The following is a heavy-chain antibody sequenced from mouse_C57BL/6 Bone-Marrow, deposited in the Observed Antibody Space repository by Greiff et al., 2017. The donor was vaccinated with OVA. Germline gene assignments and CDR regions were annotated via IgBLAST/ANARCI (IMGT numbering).Heavy chain of an antibody. V-gene: IGHV14-4*01. Sequence: LVESGAELVRPGASVKLSCTASGFNIKDDYMHWVKQRPEQGLEWIGWIDPENGDTEYASKFQGKATITADTSSNTAYLQLSSLTSEDTAVYYCTVIYYGYDVLDYWGQGTTLTVS. J-gene: IGHJ2*01. CDR1: GFNIKDDY. CDR2: IDPENGDT. CDR3: TVIYYGYDVLDY. D-gene: IGHD2-2*01.